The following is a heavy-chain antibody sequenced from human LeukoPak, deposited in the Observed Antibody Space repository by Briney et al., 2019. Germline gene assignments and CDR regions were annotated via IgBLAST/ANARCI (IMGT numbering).Heavy chain of an antibody. D-gene: IGHD6-13*01. V-gene: IGHV4-61*01. CDR2: IYYSGST. CDR1: GRSDSSGSYY. Sequence: SETLSLTCTVSGRSDSSGSYYWSWIRQPPGKGLEWIGDIYYSGSTNYNPSLKSRVTISIDTSKNQFFLKLSSVTAADTAVYFCARGRSSSWYSPFAYWGQGTLLTVSS. CDR3: ARGRSSSWYSPFAY. J-gene: IGHJ4*02.